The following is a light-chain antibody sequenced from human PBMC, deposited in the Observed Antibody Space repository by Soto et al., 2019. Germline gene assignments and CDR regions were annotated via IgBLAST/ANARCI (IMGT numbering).Light chain of an antibody. Sequence: DSVLTQSPGPLSLSPGERATLSCRASQSVSSSYLAGYQQKPGQAPRLLIYGASSRATGIPDRFSGSGSGTDFTLTISRVEPEDFAVYYCQQYGSSSWTFGQGTKVES. V-gene: IGKV3-20*01. CDR2: GAS. CDR3: QQYGSSSWT. J-gene: IGKJ1*01. CDR1: QSVSSSY.